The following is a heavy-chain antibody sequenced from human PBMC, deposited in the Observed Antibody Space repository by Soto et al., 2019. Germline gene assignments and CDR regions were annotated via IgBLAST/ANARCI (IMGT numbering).Heavy chain of an antibody. D-gene: IGHD3-10*01. J-gene: IGHJ5*02. V-gene: IGHV4-39*01. CDR1: GGSISSNNYY. CDR2: IYYSGNT. Sequence: QLQLQESGPGLVKPSETLSLTCTVSGGSISSNNYYWGWIRQPPGKGLEWIGSIYYSGNTDYNSSLKSRVTISADGSKNQFSLKLSSVTAADTAVYYCARQYYGSARPFDPWGQGTLVTVSS. CDR3: ARQYYGSARPFDP.